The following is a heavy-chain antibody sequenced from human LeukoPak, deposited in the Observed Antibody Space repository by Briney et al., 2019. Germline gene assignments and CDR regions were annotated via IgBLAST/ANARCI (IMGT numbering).Heavy chain of an antibody. CDR3: AKGYIQLWWFDY. CDR1: GGSFSGYY. Sequence: ASEILSLTCAVYGGSFSGYYWSWVRQAPGKGLQWVSLIGGSGDGAHYADSVKGRFTISRDNSKNTVYLQMTNLRAEDTAVYYCAKGYIQLWWFDYWGQGTLVTVSS. CDR2: IGGSGDGA. V-gene: IGHV3-23*01. J-gene: IGHJ4*02. D-gene: IGHD2-21*01.